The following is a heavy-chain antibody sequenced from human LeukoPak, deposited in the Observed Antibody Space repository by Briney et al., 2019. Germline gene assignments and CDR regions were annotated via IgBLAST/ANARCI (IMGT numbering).Heavy chain of an antibody. CDR2: MNPNSGNT. D-gene: IGHD6-19*01. CDR3: ARDLRYSSGWSASGMDV. Sequence: RASVKVSCKASGYTFTGYYMHWVRQAPGQGLEWMGWMNPNSGNTGYSQKFQGRVTITRNTSISTAYMELSSLRSEDTAVYYCARDLRYSSGWSASGMDVWGKGTTVTISS. J-gene: IGHJ6*03. CDR1: GYTFTGYY. V-gene: IGHV1-8*03.